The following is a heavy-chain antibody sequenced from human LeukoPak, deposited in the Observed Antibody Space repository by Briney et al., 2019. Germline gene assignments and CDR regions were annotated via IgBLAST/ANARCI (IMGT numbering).Heavy chain of an antibody. CDR3: ASGKYYYVY. D-gene: IGHD3-10*02. V-gene: IGHV4-34*01. J-gene: IGHJ4*02. Sequence: PSETLSLTCAVYGGSFSGYYWGWIRQPPGKGLEWIGEINHSGSTNYNPSLKSRVTISVDTSKNQFSLKLSSVTAADTAVYYCASGKYYYVYWGQGTLVTVSS. CDR1: GGSFSGYY. CDR2: INHSGST.